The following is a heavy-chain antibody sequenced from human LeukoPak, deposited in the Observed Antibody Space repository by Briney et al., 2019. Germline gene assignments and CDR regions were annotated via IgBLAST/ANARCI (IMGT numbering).Heavy chain of an antibody. J-gene: IGHJ6*02. CDR2: IYPGDSDT. V-gene: IGHV5-51*01. D-gene: IGHD6-19*01. CDR3: ARQGPVAGTFYYGMDV. Sequence: GESLKISCKGSGYSFITYWIGWVRQMPGKGLEWMGIIYPGDSDTRYSPSFQGQVTISADKSISTAYLQWSSLKASDTAMYYCARQGPVAGTFYYGMDVWGQGTTVTVSS. CDR1: GYSFITYW.